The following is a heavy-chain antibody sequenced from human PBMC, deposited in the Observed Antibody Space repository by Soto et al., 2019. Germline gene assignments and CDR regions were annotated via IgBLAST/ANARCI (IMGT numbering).Heavy chain of an antibody. CDR1: GYTFSDFD. V-gene: IGHV1-8*01. Sequence: QAHLEQSGAEVKRPGASVQVSCKASGYTFSDFDINWLRQASGQGPEWMGWMNAKSGDTFFAQRFQGKFNMTWDTSLSTAYMEVGSLTSDDTAIYFCARGNPFNYAGFDVWGQGTTVAVSS. J-gene: IGHJ6*02. D-gene: IGHD3-16*01. CDR2: MNAKSGDT. CDR3: ARGNPFNYAGFDV.